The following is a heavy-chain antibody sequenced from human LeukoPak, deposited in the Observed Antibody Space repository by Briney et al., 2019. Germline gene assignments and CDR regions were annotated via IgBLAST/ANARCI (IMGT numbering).Heavy chain of an antibody. J-gene: IGHJ5*02. D-gene: IGHD6-13*01. CDR1: GFTFSSYG. V-gene: IGHV3-30*18. CDR2: ISYDGSNK. CDR3: AKGFYGYSSSWYSGNWFDP. Sequence: GGSLRLSCAASGFTFSSYGMHWVRQAPGKGLEWVAVISYDGSNKYYADSVKGRFTISRDNSKNTLYLQMNSLGAEDTAVYYCAKGFYGYSSSWYSGNWFDPWGQGTLVTVSS.